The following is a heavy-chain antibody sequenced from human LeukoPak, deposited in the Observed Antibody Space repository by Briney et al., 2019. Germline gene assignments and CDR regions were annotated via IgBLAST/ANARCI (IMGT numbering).Heavy chain of an antibody. J-gene: IGHJ4*02. CDR1: GGSISSGSYY. CDR3: AKDPNWDRGY. CDR2: IYTSGST. Sequence: MPSETLSLTCTVSGGSISSGSYYWSWIRQPAGRGLEWIGRIYTSGSTNYNPSLKSRVTISVDTSKNQFSLKLSSVTAADTAVYYCAKDPNWDRGYWGQGTLVTVSS. D-gene: IGHD3-10*01. V-gene: IGHV4-61*02.